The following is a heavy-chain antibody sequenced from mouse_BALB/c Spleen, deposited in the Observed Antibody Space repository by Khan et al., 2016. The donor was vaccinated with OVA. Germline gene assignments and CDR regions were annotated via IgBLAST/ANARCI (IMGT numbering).Heavy chain of an antibody. J-gene: IGHJ2*01. V-gene: IGHV14-3*02. CDR1: GFKIIDTY. CDR2: IDPANGHT. D-gene: IGHD2-1*01. Sequence: VQLQQSGAELVKPGASVKLSCTASGFKIIDTYMHWVKQRPEQGLDWIGRIDPANGHTKYDPKFQGKASITADTSSNTAYLQLSSLTSEDTAVFYCALIYYGNYIYFDYWGQGTTLTVSS. CDR3: ALIYYGNYIYFDY.